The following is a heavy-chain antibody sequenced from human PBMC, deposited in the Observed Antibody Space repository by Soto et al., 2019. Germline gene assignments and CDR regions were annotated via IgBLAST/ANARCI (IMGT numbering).Heavy chain of an antibody. CDR2: IFYSGTT. CDR1: GDSISSADYY. J-gene: IGHJ5*02. D-gene: IGHD6-6*01. V-gene: IGHV4-30-4*01. CDR3: ARAGHSSASEGANWFDP. Sequence: QVQLQESGPGLVRPSQTLSLTCTVSGDSISSADYYWSWIRQTPGKGLEWIGHIFYSGTTYSNPYQKSRLTISVDTSKNHFSLRLTSVTAADAAVYYWARAGHSSASEGANWFDPWGQGTLVTVSS.